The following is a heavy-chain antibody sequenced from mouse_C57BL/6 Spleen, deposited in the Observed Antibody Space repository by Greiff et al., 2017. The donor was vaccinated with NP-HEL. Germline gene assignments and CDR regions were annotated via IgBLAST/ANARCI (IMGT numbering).Heavy chain of an antibody. J-gene: IGHJ4*01. CDR1: GYTFTDYN. CDR2: INPNNGGT. CDR3: AREKATIVTGVGAMDY. Sequence: EVQLQESGPELVKPGASVKISCKASGYTFTDYNMDWVKQSHGKSLEWIGDINPNNGGTIDNQKFKGKATLTVDKSSSTAYMELRSLTSEDTAVYYCAREKATIVTGVGAMDYWGQGTSVTVSS. D-gene: IGHD2-5*01. V-gene: IGHV1-18*01.